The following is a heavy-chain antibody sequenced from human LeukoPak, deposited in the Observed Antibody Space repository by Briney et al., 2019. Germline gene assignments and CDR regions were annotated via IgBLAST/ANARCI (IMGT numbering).Heavy chain of an antibody. Sequence: GGSLRLSCAASGLTFDDYAMHWVRQAPGKGLEWVSGISWNSGSIGYADSVRGRFTISRDDAKNSLYLQMNSLRAEDTALYYCAKDSVAAPGFDPWGQGTLVTVSS. CDR1: GLTFDDYA. V-gene: IGHV3-9*01. D-gene: IGHD6-13*01. CDR3: AKDSVAAPGFDP. J-gene: IGHJ5*02. CDR2: ISWNSGSI.